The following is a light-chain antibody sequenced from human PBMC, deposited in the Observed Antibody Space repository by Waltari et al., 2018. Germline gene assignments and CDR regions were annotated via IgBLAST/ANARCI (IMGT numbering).Light chain of an antibody. J-gene: IGKJ1*01. V-gene: IGKV1-33*01. Sequence: DIQMTQSPSSLSASVGDRVTITCQASRDINNYLNWYQQKPGKAPKLLIYDASTLETGVPSRFSGSGSGTDFVFTISRLQPEDIATYYCQHYDGVPPWTFGQGTRVEIK. CDR3: QHYDGVPPWT. CDR1: RDINNY. CDR2: DAS.